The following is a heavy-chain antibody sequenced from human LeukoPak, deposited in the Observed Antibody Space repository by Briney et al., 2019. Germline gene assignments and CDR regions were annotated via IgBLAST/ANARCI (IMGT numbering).Heavy chain of an antibody. CDR3: ATLLGNCGGDCYSDY. CDR1: GGTFSSYA. V-gene: IGHV1-69*01. CDR2: IIPIFGTA. D-gene: IGHD2-21*02. J-gene: IGHJ4*02. Sequence: SVKVSCKASGGTFSSYAISWVRQAPGQGLEWMGGIIPIFGTANYAQKFQGRVTITADESTSTAYVELSSLRSEDTAVYYCATLLGNCGGDCYSDYWGQGTLVTVSS.